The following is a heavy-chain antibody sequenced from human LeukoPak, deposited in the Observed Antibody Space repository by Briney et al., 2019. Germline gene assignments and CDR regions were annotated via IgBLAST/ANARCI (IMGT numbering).Heavy chain of an antibody. V-gene: IGHV1-24*01. CDR1: GYTLTKLS. CDR3: ATGRSAHYAPALRSRDNWFDP. J-gene: IGHJ5*02. D-gene: IGHD1-26*01. CDR2: FDPDDGET. Sequence: VASVKVSCKVSGYTLTKLSMHWVRQAPGKGNEWMGGFDPDDGETIYSQKLQGRVTMPEDTSTDTAYMELSSLRSEDTAVYYCATGRSAHYAPALRSRDNWFDPWGQGTLVTVSS.